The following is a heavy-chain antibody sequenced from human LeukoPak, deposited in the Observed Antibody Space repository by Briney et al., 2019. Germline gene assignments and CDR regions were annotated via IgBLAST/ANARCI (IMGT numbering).Heavy chain of an antibody. CDR2: MNPNSGNT. CDR3: ARGYSYDRSGFYGMDV. Sequence: ASVKVSCKTSGYSFTSYDFNWVRQAPGQGVEWMGWMNPNSGNTGYAQKFQGRVTMTRDTFISTAYMELSSLRSEDTALYYCARGYSYDRSGFYGMDVWGQGTTVTVSS. CDR1: GYSFTSYD. V-gene: IGHV1-8*01. J-gene: IGHJ6*02. D-gene: IGHD3-22*01.